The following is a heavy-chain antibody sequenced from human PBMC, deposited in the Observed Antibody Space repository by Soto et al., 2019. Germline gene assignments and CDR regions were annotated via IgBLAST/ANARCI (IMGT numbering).Heavy chain of an antibody. V-gene: IGHV1-2*04. CDR2: INPNSGGT. Sequence: ASVKVSCKASGYTFTGYYMHWVRQAPGQGLEWMGWINPNSGGTNYAQKFQGWVTMTRDTSISTAYMELSRLRSDDTAVYYCARGEWSEYSGYDLVFDYWGQGTLVTVSS. D-gene: IGHD5-12*01. CDR3: ARGEWSEYSGYDLVFDY. J-gene: IGHJ4*02. CDR1: GYTFTGYY.